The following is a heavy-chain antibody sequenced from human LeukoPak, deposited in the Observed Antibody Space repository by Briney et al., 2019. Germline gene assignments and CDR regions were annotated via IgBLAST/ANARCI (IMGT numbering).Heavy chain of an antibody. CDR1: GFTFSTYG. CDR2: ISYDGSNK. Sequence: GGSLRLSCAASGFTFSTYGMHWVRQAPGKGLEWVAVISYDGSNKYYADSVKGRFTISRDNSKNTLYLQMNSLRAEDTAVYYCAREYSSSGWGYYFDYWGQGTLVTVSS. CDR3: AREYSSSGWGYYFDY. V-gene: IGHV3-30*03. J-gene: IGHJ4*02. D-gene: IGHD6-13*01.